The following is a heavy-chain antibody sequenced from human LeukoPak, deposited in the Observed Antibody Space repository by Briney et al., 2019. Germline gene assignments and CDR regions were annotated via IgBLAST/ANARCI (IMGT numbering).Heavy chain of an antibody. V-gene: IGHV3-49*03. CDR3: TKGRLRYFDWSSQALFDY. CDR1: GFTFGDYA. D-gene: IGHD3-9*01. J-gene: IGHJ4*02. CDR2: IRSKAYGGTT. Sequence: GGSLRLSCTASGFTFGDYAMSWFRQAPGKGPEWVGFIRSKAYGGTTEYAASVKGRFTISRDDSKSIAYLQMNSLKTEDTAVYYCTKGRLRYFDWSSQALFDYWGQGTLVTVSS.